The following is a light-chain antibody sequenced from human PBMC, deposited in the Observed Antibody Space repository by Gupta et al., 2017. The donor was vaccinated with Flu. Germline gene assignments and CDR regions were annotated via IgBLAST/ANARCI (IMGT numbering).Light chain of an antibody. CDR1: QSVASSY. CDR3: QQDGSSPWT. Sequence: EIVLTQSPGTLSLSPGERATLSCRASQSVASSYLAWYQQKPGQAPRLLIYGASSRATGIPDRFSGSGSGTDFTLTISRLEPEDFVVYYCQQDGSSPWTFGQGTKVEI. CDR2: GAS. V-gene: IGKV3-20*01. J-gene: IGKJ1*01.